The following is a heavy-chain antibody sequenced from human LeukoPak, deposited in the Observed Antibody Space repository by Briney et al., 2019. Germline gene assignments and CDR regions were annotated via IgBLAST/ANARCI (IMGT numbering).Heavy chain of an antibody. V-gene: IGHV3-30*02. D-gene: IGHD5-18*01. J-gene: IGHJ4*02. CDR2: IRYDGSNK. Sequence: PGGSLRLSCAASGFTFSSYWMSWVRQAPGKGLEWVAFIRYDGSNKYYADSVKGRFTISRDNSKNTLYLQMNSLRAEDTAVYYCAKAEGYSYGDFDYWGQGTLVTVSS. CDR3: AKAEGYSYGDFDY. CDR1: GFTFSSYW.